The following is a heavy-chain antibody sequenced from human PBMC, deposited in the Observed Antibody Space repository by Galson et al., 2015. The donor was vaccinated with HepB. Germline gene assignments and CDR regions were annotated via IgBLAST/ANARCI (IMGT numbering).Heavy chain of an antibody. Sequence: SLRLSCAASGFTFSSYWMHWVRQAPGKGLVWVSRINSDGSSTSYADSVKGRFTISRDNAKNTLYLQMNSLRAEDTAVYYCARVAVEAPNAFDIWGQGTMVTVSS. CDR1: GFTFSSYW. J-gene: IGHJ3*02. V-gene: IGHV3-74*01. CDR3: ARVAVEAPNAFDI. CDR2: INSDGSST. D-gene: IGHD2-21*01.